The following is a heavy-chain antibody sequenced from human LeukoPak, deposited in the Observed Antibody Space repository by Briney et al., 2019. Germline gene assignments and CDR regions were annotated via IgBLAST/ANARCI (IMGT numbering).Heavy chain of an antibody. Sequence: GGSLRLSCAASGFTVSSNYMSWVRQAPGKGLEWVSVIYSGGSTYYADSVKGRFTISRDNSKNTLYPQMNSLRAEDTAVYYCAREAEIVGATYFDYWGQGTLVTVSS. CDR1: GFTVSSNY. J-gene: IGHJ4*02. V-gene: IGHV3-66*01. CDR2: IYSGGST. CDR3: AREAEIVGATYFDY. D-gene: IGHD1-26*01.